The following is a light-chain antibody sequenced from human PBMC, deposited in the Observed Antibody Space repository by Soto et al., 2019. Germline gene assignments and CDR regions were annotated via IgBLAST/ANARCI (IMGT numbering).Light chain of an antibody. CDR3: APKTTSSTGF. V-gene: IGLV2-14*03. J-gene: IGLJ2*01. Sequence: QSALTQPSSMSGSPGQSITISCTGTTSDIGAYEHVSWYQQRPGRAPKVLIYDVRIRPSEVSNRFSGSKSGDKASLTISGPPAGGGAGFYCAPKTTSSTGFFGGGTQLTVL. CDR2: DVR. CDR1: TSDIGAYEH.